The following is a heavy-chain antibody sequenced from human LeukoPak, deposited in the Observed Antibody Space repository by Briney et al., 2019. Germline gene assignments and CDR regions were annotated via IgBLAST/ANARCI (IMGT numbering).Heavy chain of an antibody. CDR2: INHSGST. CDR3: ARDRYGMLQYNWFDP. V-gene: IGHV4-34*01. J-gene: IGHJ5*02. Sequence: SETLSLTCAVYGGSFSGYYWSWIRQPPGKGLEWIGEINHSGSTNYNPSLKSRVTISVDTSKNQFSLKLSSVTAADTAVYYCARDRYGMLQYNWFDPWGQGTLVTVSS. D-gene: IGHD3-10*02. CDR1: GGSFSGYY.